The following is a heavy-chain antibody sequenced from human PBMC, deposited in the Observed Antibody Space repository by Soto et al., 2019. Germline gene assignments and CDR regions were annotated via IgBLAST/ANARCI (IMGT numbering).Heavy chain of an antibody. V-gene: IGHV3-7*03. D-gene: IGHD4-4*01. Sequence: GGSLRLSCAASGFRFSSYWMSWVRQAPGKGPEWVANIKEDGGEQHYVDSVKGRFTISRDNTENSLFLQMNNLRAEDSAIYYCAITTSTVSYWFDPWGPGTQVTVSS. CDR2: IKEDGGEQ. J-gene: IGHJ5*02. CDR3: AITTSTVSYWFDP. CDR1: GFRFSSYW.